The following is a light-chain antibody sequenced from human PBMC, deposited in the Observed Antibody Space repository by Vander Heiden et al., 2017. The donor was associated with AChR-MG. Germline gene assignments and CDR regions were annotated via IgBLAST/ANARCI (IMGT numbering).Light chain of an antibody. CDR3: QSADSSGTYVV. Sequence: SYQLTQPPSVSVSPGQTARMTCSGDAWPKQYAYWYRQKPGQAPVLVIYKDSERPSGIPERFSGSSSGTTVTLTISGVQAEDEADYYCQSADSSGTYVVFGGGTKLTVL. V-gene: IGLV3-25*03. CDR2: KDS. J-gene: IGLJ2*01. CDR1: AWPKQY.